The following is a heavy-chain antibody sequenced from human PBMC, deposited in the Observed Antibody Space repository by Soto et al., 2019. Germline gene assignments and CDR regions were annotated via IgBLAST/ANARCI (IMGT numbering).Heavy chain of an antibody. Sequence: QVQLQESGPGLVKPSQTLSLTFTVSGGSISSGGYYWSWIRQHPGKGLEWIGYIYYSGSTYYNPSLKSRVTISVDTSKNQFSLKLSSVTAADTAVYYCARDRNTIFGVVRGLSDYWGQGTLVTVSS. D-gene: IGHD3-3*01. J-gene: IGHJ4*02. CDR2: IYYSGST. V-gene: IGHV4-31*03. CDR3: ARDRNTIFGVVRGLSDY. CDR1: GGSISSGGYY.